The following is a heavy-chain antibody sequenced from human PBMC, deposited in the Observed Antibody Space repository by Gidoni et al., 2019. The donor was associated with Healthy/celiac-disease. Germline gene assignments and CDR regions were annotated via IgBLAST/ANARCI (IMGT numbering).Heavy chain of an antibody. D-gene: IGHD6-13*01. Sequence: QVQLQESGPGLVKPSETLSLTCTVSGGSISSYYWSWIRQPPGKGLEWIGYIYYSGSTNYNPSLKSRVTISVDTSKNQFSLKLSSVTAADTAVYYCARDAVYSVDPWGQGTLVTVSS. CDR2: IYYSGST. CDR1: GGSISSYY. J-gene: IGHJ5*02. V-gene: IGHV4-59*01. CDR3: ARDAVYSVDP.